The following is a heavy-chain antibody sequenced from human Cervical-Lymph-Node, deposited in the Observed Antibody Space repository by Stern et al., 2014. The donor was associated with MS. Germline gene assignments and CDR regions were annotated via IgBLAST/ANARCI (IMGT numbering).Heavy chain of an antibody. D-gene: IGHD3-9*01. V-gene: IGHV4-61*02. J-gene: IGHJ6*02. CDR3: ARDCRLRYFDNYGMDV. CDR1: GGSISSGSYY. CDR2: IYTSGRT. Sequence: QVQLQESGPGLVKPSQTLSLTCTVSGGSISSGSYYWSWIRQPAGKGLEWIGRIYTSGRTNYNPSLKGRVTIYVDTSKNPSSLKLSSVTAADTAVYYCARDCRLRYFDNYGMDVWGQGTTVTVSS.